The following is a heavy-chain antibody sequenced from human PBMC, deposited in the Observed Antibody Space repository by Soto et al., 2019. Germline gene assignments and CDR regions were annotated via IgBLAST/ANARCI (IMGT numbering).Heavy chain of an antibody. CDR2: INQDGSDQ. Sequence: EVQVVESGGGLVQPGGSPRLSCAASGFTFSSHWMTWVRQVPGKGLEWVANINQDGSDQYYVDSVKGRFTISRDNAKNSLCLHMNSLRVEDTAVYYCATSMRHTLNPWGQGTRVTVSS. CDR1: GFTFSSHW. J-gene: IGHJ5*02. D-gene: IGHD2-8*01. V-gene: IGHV3-7*01. CDR3: ATSMRHTLNP.